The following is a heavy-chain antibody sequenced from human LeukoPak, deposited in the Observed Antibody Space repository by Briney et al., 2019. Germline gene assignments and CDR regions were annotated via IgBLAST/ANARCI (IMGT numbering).Heavy chain of an antibody. CDR3: ARVSLYGSCYGD. CDR2: IKQDGSEK. Sequence: GGSLRLSCGASGFTFSNYAMSWVRQAPGKGLEWVANIKQDGSEKYYVDSVKGRFTISRDNAKNSLYLQMNSLRAEDTAVYYCARVSLYGSCYGDWGQGTLVTVSS. J-gene: IGHJ4*02. V-gene: IGHV3-7*01. D-gene: IGHD2-15*01. CDR1: GFTFSNYA.